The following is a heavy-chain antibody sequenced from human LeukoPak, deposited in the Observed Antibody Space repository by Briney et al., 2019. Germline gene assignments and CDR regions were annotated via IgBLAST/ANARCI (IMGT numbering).Heavy chain of an antibody. V-gene: IGHV3-30*02. D-gene: IGHD3-3*01. CDR3: SRDPDDFWSGPPPMDV. CDR1: GFTFSGYG. Sequence: GGSLRLSCTASGFTFSGYGMHWVRQAPGKGLEWVDFIRYDGFDKYYADSVKGRFTISRNNSKNTLYLQMNNLRVEDTAMYYCSRDPDDFWSGPPPMDVWGRGTTVTVSS. J-gene: IGHJ6*04. CDR2: IRYDGFDK.